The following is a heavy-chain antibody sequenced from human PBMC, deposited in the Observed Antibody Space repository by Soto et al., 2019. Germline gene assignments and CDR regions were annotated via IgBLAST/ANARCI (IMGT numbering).Heavy chain of an antibody. J-gene: IGHJ5*02. D-gene: IGHD2-2*01. V-gene: IGHV1-18*01. CDR2: ISAYTDDP. CDR1: GYTFTNFG. Sequence: QVQLLQSAAEVKKPGASVKVSCKASGYTFTNFGVTWVRQAPGQGLEWMGWISAYTDDPSYAQKFQGRVTMTIDTSTSTVYMDLRSLTSDDTAVYYCARVIPGAEAWFDPWGQGTLVTVSS. CDR3: ARVIPGAEAWFDP.